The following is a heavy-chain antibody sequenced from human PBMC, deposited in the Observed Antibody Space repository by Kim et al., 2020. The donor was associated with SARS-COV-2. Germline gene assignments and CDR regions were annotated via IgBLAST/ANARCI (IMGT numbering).Heavy chain of an antibody. CDR2: INHSGST. D-gene: IGHD2-2*01. J-gene: IGHJ4*02. CDR1: GGSFSGYY. CDR3: ARGICSSTSCPSPTPDFDY. Sequence: SETLSLTCAVYGGSFSGYYWSWIRQPPGKGLEWIGEINHSGSTNYNPSLKSRVTISVDTSKNQFSLKLSSVTAADTAVYYCARGICSSTSCPSPTPDFDYWGQGTLVTVSS. V-gene: IGHV4-34*01.